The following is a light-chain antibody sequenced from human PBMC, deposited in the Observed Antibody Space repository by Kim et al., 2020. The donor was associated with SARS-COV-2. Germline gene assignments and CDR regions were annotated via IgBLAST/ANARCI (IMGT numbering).Light chain of an antibody. J-gene: IGLJ2*01. Sequence: QSALTQPPSVSGSPGQSVTISCTGTSSDVGPYDHVSWYQQSPGTAPKLLILAVSSRPSGVPDRFSGSKSGNTASLTISGLQAEDEADYYCSSYTTTNTLIFGGGTQLTVL. CDR3: SSYTTTNTLI. CDR2: AVS. V-gene: IGLV2-18*02. CDR1: SSDVGPYDH.